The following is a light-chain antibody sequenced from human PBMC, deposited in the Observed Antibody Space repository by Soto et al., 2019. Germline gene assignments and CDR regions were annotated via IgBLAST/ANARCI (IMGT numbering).Light chain of an antibody. V-gene: IGLV2-11*01. CDR1: SSDVGGYNY. Sequence: QSLLTQPRSGSGSPGQSVAIACPGTSSDVGGYNYVSWYQQHPGKAPKLMIYEVSKRPSGVPDRFSGSKSGNTASLTISGPQAEDEADYYCCSYAGGSYVFGTGTKVTVL. CDR2: EVS. J-gene: IGLJ1*01. CDR3: CSYAGGSYV.